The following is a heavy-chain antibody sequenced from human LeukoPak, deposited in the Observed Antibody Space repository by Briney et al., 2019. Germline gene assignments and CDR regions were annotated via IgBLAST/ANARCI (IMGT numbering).Heavy chain of an antibody. J-gene: IGHJ4*02. Sequence: SETLSLTCTVSGGSISSSSYYWGWIRHPPGKGLEWIGSIYYSGSTYYNPSLKSRVTISVDTSKNQFSLKLSSVTAADTAVYYCARALAGASSLYYFDYWGQGTLVTVSS. CDR2: IYYSGST. D-gene: IGHD2/OR15-2a*01. V-gene: IGHV4-39*07. CDR1: GGSISSSSYY. CDR3: ARALAGASSLYYFDY.